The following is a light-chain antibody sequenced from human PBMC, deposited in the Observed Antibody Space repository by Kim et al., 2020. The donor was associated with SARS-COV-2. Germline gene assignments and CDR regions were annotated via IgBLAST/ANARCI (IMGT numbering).Light chain of an antibody. V-gene: IGLV3-1*01. Sequence: SYELTQPPSVSVSPGQTATITCSGDRLEEKYACWYQQKPGQSPEVVIYQDTKRPSEIPERFSGSNSGNTATLTISRTQTMDEADYYCQVWDSTTTVFGGGTQLTVL. CDR3: QVWDSTTTV. CDR1: RLEEKY. CDR2: QDT. J-gene: IGLJ2*01.